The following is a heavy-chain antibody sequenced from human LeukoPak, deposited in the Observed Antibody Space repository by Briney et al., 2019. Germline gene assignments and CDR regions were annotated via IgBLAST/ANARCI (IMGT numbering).Heavy chain of an antibody. Sequence: SETLSLTCAASGVSFNDSYWSWFRQTPGKGLEWIGEINHSGYTNDSPSLKSRVTISIDTSRKQFSLNLRSVTVADTGIYYCTRMTTGHDYWGQGTLVTVSS. V-gene: IGHV4-34*01. J-gene: IGHJ4*02. CDR2: INHSGYT. CDR3: TRMTTGHDY. CDR1: GVSFNDSY. D-gene: IGHD4-17*01.